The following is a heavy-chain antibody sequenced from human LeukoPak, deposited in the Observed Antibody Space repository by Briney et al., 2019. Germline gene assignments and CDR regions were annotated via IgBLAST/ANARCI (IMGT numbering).Heavy chain of an antibody. CDR3: AKDLMGNRIFDF. Sequence: GGSLRPSCAASGFAFTRYSMSWVRQAPGKGLEWVSAISTSGGGTYYADSVKGRFIISRDNSKNTLYLQLNSLRAEDTAIYFCAKDLMGNRIFDFWGQGTLVTVSS. J-gene: IGHJ4*02. V-gene: IGHV3-23*01. CDR1: GFAFTRYS. CDR2: ISTSGGGT. D-gene: IGHD2/OR15-2a*01.